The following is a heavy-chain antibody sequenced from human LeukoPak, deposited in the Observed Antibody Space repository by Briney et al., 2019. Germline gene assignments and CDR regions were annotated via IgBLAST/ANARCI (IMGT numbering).Heavy chain of an antibody. V-gene: IGHV4-59*01. CDR2: MYYSGST. CDR3: ARVADYYDSSGYLHAEYFQH. CDR1: GGSISSYY. D-gene: IGHD3-22*01. Sequence: SETLSLTCTVSGGSISSYYWSWIRQPPGKGLEWIGYMYYSGSTNYNPSLKSRVTISVDTSKNQFSLKLSSVTAADTAVYYCARVADYYDSSGYLHAEYFQHWGQGTLVTVSS. J-gene: IGHJ1*01.